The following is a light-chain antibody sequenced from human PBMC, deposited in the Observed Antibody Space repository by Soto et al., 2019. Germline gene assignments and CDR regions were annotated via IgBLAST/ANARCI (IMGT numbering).Light chain of an antibody. CDR1: QSISTY. Sequence: EVVLTQSPATLSLSPGERATLSCRASQSISTYLAWYQQKPGQAPRLLIYDASNRATGIPARFSGSGSGTDFTLTISSLEPEDFAMSYCQQRSNWPPITFGPGTKVDIK. CDR3: QQRSNWPPIT. J-gene: IGKJ3*01. CDR2: DAS. V-gene: IGKV3-11*01.